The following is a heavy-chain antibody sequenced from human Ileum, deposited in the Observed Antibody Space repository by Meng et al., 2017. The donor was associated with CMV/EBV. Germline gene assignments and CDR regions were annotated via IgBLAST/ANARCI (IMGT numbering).Heavy chain of an antibody. J-gene: IGHJ4*02. Sequence: EVHLVESGGGSVQRGGSLGLSCAASGFTFIRYWIHGVREAPGKGLVWVSGLNPDGTSPTYADSVKGRFTISRDNAKNMFYLQMDSLRAEDTSVYYCASFCAGDCYWGYWGQGTLVTVSS. CDR1: GFTFIRYW. V-gene: IGHV3-74*03. D-gene: IGHD2-21*02. CDR2: LNPDGTSP. CDR3: ASFCAGDCYWGY.